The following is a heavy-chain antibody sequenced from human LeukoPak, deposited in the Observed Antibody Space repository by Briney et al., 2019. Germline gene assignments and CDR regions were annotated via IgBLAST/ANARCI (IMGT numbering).Heavy chain of an antibody. CDR2: IYYTGST. CDR3: ARLSKGRYFDYIFDY. D-gene: IGHD3-9*01. CDR1: GGSVSSTEFY. V-gene: IGHV4-39*01. J-gene: IGHJ4*02. Sequence: PSETLSLTCSVSGGSVSSTEFYWGWIRQPPGKGLQWIGNIYYTGSTYYNPSLNSRVTMSVHTSQNQFSLKMASVTAADTAVYYCARLSKGRYFDYIFDYWGQGTLVTVSS.